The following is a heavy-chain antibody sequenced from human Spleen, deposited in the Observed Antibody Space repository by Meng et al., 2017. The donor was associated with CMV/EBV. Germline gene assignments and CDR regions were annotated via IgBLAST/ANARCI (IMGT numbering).Heavy chain of an antibody. CDR2: IYSGGST. J-gene: IGHJ5*02. CDR1: GFTVSSNY. CDR3: ARERGKQNVVVMAPRGSRWFDP. Sequence: GESLKISCAASGFTVSSNYMSWVRQAPGKGLEWVSVIYSGGSTYYADSVKGRFTISRDNSKNTLYLQMNSLRAEDTAVYYCARERGKQNVVVMAPRGSRWFDPWGQGTLVTVSS. D-gene: IGHD2-21*01. V-gene: IGHV3-53*01.